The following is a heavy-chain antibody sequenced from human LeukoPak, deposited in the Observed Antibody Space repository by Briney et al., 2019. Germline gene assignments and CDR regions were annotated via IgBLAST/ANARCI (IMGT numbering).Heavy chain of an antibody. J-gene: IGHJ3*02. D-gene: IGHD2-15*01. Sequence: XWIXEINHSGSTNYNPSLKSRVTISVDTSKNQFSLKLSSVTAADTAVYYCARGGCSGGSCYEDAFDIWGQGTMVTVSS. V-gene: IGHV4-34*01. CDR2: INHSGST. CDR3: ARGGCSGGSCYEDAFDI.